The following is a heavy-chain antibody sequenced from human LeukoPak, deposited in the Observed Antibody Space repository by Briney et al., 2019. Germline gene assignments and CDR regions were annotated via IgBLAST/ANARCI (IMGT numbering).Heavy chain of an antibody. V-gene: IGHV4-4*07. CDR1: GGSISSYY. CDR2: IYTGGST. CDR3: VRAGYDILTGYSDY. D-gene: IGHD3-9*01. Sequence: SETLSLTCTVSGGSISSYYWSWIRQPAGKGLEWIGRIYTGGSTNYNPSLKSRVTMSVDTSKNQFSLKLSSVTAADTAVYYCVRAGYDILTGYSDYWGQGTLVTVSS. J-gene: IGHJ4*02.